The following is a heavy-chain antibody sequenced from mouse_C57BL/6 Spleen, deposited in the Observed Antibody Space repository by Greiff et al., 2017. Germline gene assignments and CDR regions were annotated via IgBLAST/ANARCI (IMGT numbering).Heavy chain of an antibody. CDR3: ARDNDYDWFAY. D-gene: IGHD2-4*01. Sequence: DVKLVESGGDLVKPGGSLKLSCAASGFTFSSYGMSWVRQTPDKRLEWVATISSGGSYTYYPDSVKGRFTISRDNAKNTLYLQMSSLKSADTAMYYCARDNDYDWFAYWGQGTLVTVSA. J-gene: IGHJ3*01. CDR2: ISSGGSYT. V-gene: IGHV5-6*02. CDR1: GFTFSSYG.